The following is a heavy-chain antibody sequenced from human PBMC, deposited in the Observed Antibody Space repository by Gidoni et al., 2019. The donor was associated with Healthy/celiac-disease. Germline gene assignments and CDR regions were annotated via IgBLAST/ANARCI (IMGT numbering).Heavy chain of an antibody. CDR3: ARITLPRSGYFDY. J-gene: IGHJ4*02. D-gene: IGHD3-10*01. V-gene: IGHV4-38-2*02. CDR2: IYHSGST. CDR1: GYSISSGYY. Sequence: QVQLQESGPGLVKPSETLSLTCTVSGYSISSGYYWGWIRQPPGKGLEWIGSIYHSGSTYYNPSLKSRVTISVDTSKNQFSLKLSSVTAADTAVYYCARITLPRSGYFDYWGQGTLVTVSS.